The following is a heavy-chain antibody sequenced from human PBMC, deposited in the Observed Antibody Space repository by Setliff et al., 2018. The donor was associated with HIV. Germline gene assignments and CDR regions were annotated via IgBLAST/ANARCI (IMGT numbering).Heavy chain of an antibody. CDR2: INVDSGNT. Sequence: ASVKVSCKASGFTFTNYAIHWVRQAPGQRLEWMGWINVDSGNTKYLQDLQGRITITKDRSASTAYMEVSNLRSEDMAVYYCARERDSNGYQFDYWGQGTLVTVSS. D-gene: IGHD3-22*01. CDR3: ARERDSNGYQFDY. CDR1: GFTFTNYA. V-gene: IGHV1-3*03. J-gene: IGHJ4*02.